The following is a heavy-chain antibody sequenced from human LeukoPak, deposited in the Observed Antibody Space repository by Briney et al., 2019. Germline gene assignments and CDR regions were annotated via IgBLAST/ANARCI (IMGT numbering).Heavy chain of an antibody. CDR2: ISYDGSNK. CDR1: GFTFSSYA. Sequence: GGSLRLSCAASGFTFSSYAMSWVRQAPGKGLEWVAVISYDGSNKYYADSVKGRFTISRDNSKNTLYLQMNSLRAEDTAVYYCAKAPQTEYYFDYWGQGTLVTVSS. V-gene: IGHV3-30*18. CDR3: AKAPQTEYYFDY. J-gene: IGHJ4*02. D-gene: IGHD1-1*01.